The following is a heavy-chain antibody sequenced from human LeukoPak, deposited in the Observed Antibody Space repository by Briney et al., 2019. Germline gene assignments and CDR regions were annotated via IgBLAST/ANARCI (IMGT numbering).Heavy chain of an antibody. CDR2: INPSGGST. D-gene: IGHD4-23*01. V-gene: IGHV1-46*01. Sequence: ASVKVSCKASGYTFTSYYMHWVRQAPGQGLEWMGIINPSGGSTSYAQKFQGRVTMARDTSTSTVYMELSSLRSEDTAVYYCARSTTVVTPDYWGQGTLVTVSS. J-gene: IGHJ4*02. CDR1: GYTFTSYY. CDR3: ARSTTVVTPDY.